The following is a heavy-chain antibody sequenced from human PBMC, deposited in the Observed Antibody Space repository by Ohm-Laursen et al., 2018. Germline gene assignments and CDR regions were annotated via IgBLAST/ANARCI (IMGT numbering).Heavy chain of an antibody. J-gene: IGHJ5*02. CDR1: GFTFSDYY. Sequence: SLRLSCAASGFTFSDYYMTWIRQAPGKGLEWVSYITSSGSTIYYADSVKGRFTISGDNAKNSLYLQMNSLRAEDTAVYYCARVSRGTLQSPWGQGTLVTVSS. V-gene: IGHV3-11*01. CDR2: ITSSGSTI. CDR3: ARVSRGTLQSP. D-gene: IGHD5-24*01.